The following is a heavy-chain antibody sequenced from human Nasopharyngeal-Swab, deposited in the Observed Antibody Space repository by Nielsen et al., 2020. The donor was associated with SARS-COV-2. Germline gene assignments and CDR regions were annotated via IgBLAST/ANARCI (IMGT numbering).Heavy chain of an antibody. Sequence: VRQAPGKGLEWVAVISYDGSNKYYADSVKGRFTISRDNSKNTLYLRMNSLRAEDTAVYYCARVEAGGEWELLPYYYYYMDVWGKGTTVTVSS. CDR2: ISYDGSNK. J-gene: IGHJ6*03. D-gene: IGHD1-26*01. V-gene: IGHV3-30-3*01. CDR3: ARVEAGGEWELLPYYYYYMDV.